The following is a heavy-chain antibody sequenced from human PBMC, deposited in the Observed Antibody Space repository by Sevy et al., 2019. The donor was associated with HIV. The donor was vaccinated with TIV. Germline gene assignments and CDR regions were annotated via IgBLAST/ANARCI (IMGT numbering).Heavy chain of an antibody. V-gene: IGHV3-30*18. D-gene: IGHD1-26*01. CDR1: GFSFSYYG. Sequence: GGSLRLSCIGSGFSFSYYGIHWVRQAPGKGLDWVALISHDGINEYYADSVKGRFTISRDNSKNTVYLEMNSLRNEDTAIYFCANAYSWSYSHSHLYALDVWGQGTTVTVSS. CDR3: ANAYSWSYSHSHLYALDV. CDR2: ISHDGINE. J-gene: IGHJ6*02.